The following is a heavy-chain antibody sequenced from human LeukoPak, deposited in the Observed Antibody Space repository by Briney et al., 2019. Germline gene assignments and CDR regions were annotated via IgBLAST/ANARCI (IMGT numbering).Heavy chain of an antibody. J-gene: IGHJ4*02. D-gene: IGHD6-19*01. CDR3: ARAGQWLGQYYFDY. CDR1: GFTFDDYG. Sequence: GGSLRLSCAASGFTFDDYGMSWVRQAPGKGLEWVSVIYRGGSTYYADSVKGRFTISRDNSKNTLYLQMNSLRAEDTAVYYCARAGQWLGQYYFDYWGQGTLVTVSS. CDR2: IYRGGST. V-gene: IGHV3-53*01.